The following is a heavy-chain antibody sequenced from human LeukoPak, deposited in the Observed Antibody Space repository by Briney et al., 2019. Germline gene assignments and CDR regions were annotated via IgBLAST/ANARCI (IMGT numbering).Heavy chain of an antibody. V-gene: IGHV3-9*03. Sequence: CLRISLGAPGFTLCDYAMDLGRQAPGKGPGWRSGISWNSGSIGYADSVKGRFTISRDNAKNSLYLQMNSLRAEDMALYYCAKGLNWNDLGYYFDYWGQGTLVTVSS. CDR1: GFTLCDYA. CDR3: AKGLNWNDLGYYFDY. D-gene: IGHD1-1*01. J-gene: IGHJ4*02. CDR2: ISWNSGSI.